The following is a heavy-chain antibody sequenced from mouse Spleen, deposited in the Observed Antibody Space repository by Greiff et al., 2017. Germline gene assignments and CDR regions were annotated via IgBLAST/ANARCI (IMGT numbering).Heavy chain of an antibody. CDR1: GFTFSDYG. Sequence: EVQLVESGGGLVKPGGSLKLSCAASGFTFSDYGMHWVRQAPEKGLEWVAYISSGSSTIYYADTVKGRFTISRDNAKNTLFLQMTSLRSEDTAMYYCARKLDYGNYGFAYWGQGTLVTVSA. D-gene: IGHD2-1*01. CDR3: ARKLDYGNYGFAY. V-gene: IGHV5-17*01. CDR2: ISSGSSTI. J-gene: IGHJ3*01.